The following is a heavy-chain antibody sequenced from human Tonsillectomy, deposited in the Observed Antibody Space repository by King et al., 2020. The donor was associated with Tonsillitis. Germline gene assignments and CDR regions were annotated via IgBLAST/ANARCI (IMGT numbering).Heavy chain of an antibody. J-gene: IGHJ6*03. Sequence: VQLQESGPGLVKPSETLSLTCTVSNDSINNYYWSWIRQPPGKGLEWIGYIYYRGSSSYNPSLRTRVSMSVDTSDNQFSLNLRSVTTSDTAVYYCARGVFGGHYYYYMDVWGKGTTVTVSS. D-gene: IGHD6-6*01. CDR3: ARGVFGGHYYYYMDV. CDR1: NDSINNYY. CDR2: IYYRGSS. V-gene: IGHV4-59*01.